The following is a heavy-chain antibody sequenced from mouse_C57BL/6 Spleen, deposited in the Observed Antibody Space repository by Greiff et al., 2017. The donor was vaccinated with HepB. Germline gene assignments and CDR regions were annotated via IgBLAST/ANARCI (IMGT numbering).Heavy chain of an antibody. CDR3: ARDDYDENYWYFDV. J-gene: IGHJ1*03. CDR2: IYYSGTI. Sequence: EVQLQQSGPGLVKPSQTVFLTCTVTGISITTGNYRWSWIRQFPGNKLEWIGYIYYSGTITYNPSLTSRTTITRDTPKNQFFLEMNSLTAEDTATYYCARDDYDENYWYFDVWGTGTTVTVSS. V-gene: IGHV3-5*01. D-gene: IGHD2-4*01. CDR1: GISITTGNYR.